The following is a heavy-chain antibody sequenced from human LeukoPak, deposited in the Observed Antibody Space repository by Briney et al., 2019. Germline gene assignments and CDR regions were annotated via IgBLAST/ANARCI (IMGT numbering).Heavy chain of an antibody. V-gene: IGHV4-34*01. Sequence: SETLSLTCAVYGGSFSGYYWSWIRQPPGKGLEWIGEINHSGSTNYNPSLKSRVTISVDTSKNQFSLKLSSVTAADTAVYYCARGRITMIVVVTHFDYWGQGTLVTVSS. D-gene: IGHD3-22*01. CDR1: GGSFSGYY. CDR2: INHSGST. CDR3: ARGRITMIVVVTHFDY. J-gene: IGHJ4*02.